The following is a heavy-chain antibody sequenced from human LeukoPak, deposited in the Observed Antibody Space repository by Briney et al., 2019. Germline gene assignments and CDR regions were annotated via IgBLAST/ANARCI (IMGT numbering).Heavy chain of an antibody. D-gene: IGHD1-1*01. CDR3: ARGSSERDWIDL. CDR1: GYTFTGYY. Sequence: ASVKVSCKASGYTFTGYYIHWVRQAPGQGLEWMGWINPKSGGANYAQKFQGRVTMTRDTSISTAYMELSSLTSDDTAVYYCARGSSERDWIDLWGQGTLVTVSS. CDR2: INPKSGGA. J-gene: IGHJ5*02. V-gene: IGHV1-2*02.